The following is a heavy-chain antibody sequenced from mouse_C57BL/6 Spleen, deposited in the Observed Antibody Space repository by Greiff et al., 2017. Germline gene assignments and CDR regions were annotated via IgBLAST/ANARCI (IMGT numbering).Heavy chain of an antibody. CDR1: GYSITSGYY. V-gene: IGHV3-6*01. J-gene: IGHJ2*01. CDR3: ARGPHFDY. D-gene: IGHD6-1*01. Sequence: EVKLQESGPGLVKPSQSLSLTCSVTGYSITSGYYWNWIRQFPGNKLEWMGYISYDGSNNYKPSLKNRISITRDTSKNQFFLKLNSVTTEDTATYYCARGPHFDYWGQGTTLTVSS. CDR2: ISYDGSN.